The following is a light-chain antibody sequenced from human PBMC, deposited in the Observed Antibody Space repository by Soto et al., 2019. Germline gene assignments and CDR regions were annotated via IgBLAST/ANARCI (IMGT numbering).Light chain of an antibody. CDR2: EVS. V-gene: IGLV2-14*01. CDR1: SSDVGGYKY. Sequence: QSVLTQPASVSGSPGQSITISCTGTSSDVGGYKYVSWYQQHPGKAPKLMIYEVSDRPSGVSNRFSGSKSDNTASLTISGLQAEDEADYYCSSYSDTTTQVLFGGGTKLTVL. CDR3: SSYSDTTTQVL. J-gene: IGLJ2*01.